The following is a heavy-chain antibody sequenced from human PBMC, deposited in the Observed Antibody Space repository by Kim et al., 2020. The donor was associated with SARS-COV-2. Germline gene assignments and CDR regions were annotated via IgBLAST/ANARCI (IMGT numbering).Heavy chain of an antibody. Sequence: GGSLRLSCAASGFTVSSNYMSWVRQAPGKGLEWVSVIYSGGSTYYADSVKGRFTISRDNSKNTLYLQMNSLRAEDTAVYYCARASFLDYGDYAFGYWGQGTLVTVSS. D-gene: IGHD4-17*01. CDR2: IYSGGST. CDR3: ARASFLDYGDYAFGY. CDR1: GFTVSSNY. J-gene: IGHJ4*02. V-gene: IGHV3-53*01.